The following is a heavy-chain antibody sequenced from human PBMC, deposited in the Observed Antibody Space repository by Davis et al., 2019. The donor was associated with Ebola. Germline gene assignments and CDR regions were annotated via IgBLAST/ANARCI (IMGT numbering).Heavy chain of an antibody. D-gene: IGHD1-26*01. V-gene: IGHV3-23*01. Sequence: GGSLRLSCETSGFIFRNYVMSWVRQAPGKGLEWASAISGSGGSTYYADSVKGRFTTSRDNSKKTLYLQMNSLRAEDTAVYYCARVGSGSYYAGTWGQGTLVTVSS. J-gene: IGHJ5*02. CDR3: ARVGSGSYYAGT. CDR1: GFIFRNYV. CDR2: ISGSGGST.